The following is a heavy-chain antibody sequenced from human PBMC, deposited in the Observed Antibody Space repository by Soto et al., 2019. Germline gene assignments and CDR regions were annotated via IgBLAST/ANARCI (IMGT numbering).Heavy chain of an antibody. CDR3: ARYLYCSGGSCFLRQYYFDY. Sequence: QVQLQKSCPGLAKPSQTLSLTCSVSGGSISSGDYYWSWIRQPPGKGLEWIGYIYYSGSTYYNPSLKSRVTISIDTSKNQFSLKLCSVTATDAAAYYCARYLYCSGGSCFLRQYYFDYWGQGTLVTVSS. CDR2: IYYSGST. CDR1: GGSISSGDYY. D-gene: IGHD2-15*01. J-gene: IGHJ4*02. V-gene: IGHV4-30-4*01.